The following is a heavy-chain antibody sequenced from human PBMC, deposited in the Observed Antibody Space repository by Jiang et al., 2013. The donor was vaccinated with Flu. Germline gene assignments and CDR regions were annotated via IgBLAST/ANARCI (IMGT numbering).Heavy chain of an antibody. CDR1: GGTFSSYA. V-gene: IGHV1-69*01. J-gene: IGHJ4*02. CDR2: IIPIFGTA. D-gene: IGHD2-2*02. Sequence: GAEVKKPGSSVKVSCKASGGTFSSYAISWVRQAPGQGLEWMGGIIPIFGTANYAQKFQGRVTLTADESTSTAYMELSSLRSEDTAVYYCARDRPYCSNTSCYTVSDYWGQGTPGHRLL. CDR3: ARDRPYCSNTSCYTVSDY.